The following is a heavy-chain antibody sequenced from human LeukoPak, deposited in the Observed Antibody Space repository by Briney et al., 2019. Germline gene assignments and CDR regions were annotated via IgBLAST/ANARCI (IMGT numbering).Heavy chain of an antibody. V-gene: IGHV1-18*01. J-gene: IGHJ3*02. CDR1: GYTFTSYG. D-gene: IGHD6-13*01. CDR3: AYGAAAGTVRGGPRAFDI. CDR2: ISAYNGNT. Sequence: ASVKVSCKASGYTFTSYGISWVRQAPGQGLEWMGWISAYNGNTNYAQKLQGRVTMTTDTSTSTASMELRSLRSDDTAVYYCAYGAAAGTVRGGPRAFDIWGQGTMVTVSS.